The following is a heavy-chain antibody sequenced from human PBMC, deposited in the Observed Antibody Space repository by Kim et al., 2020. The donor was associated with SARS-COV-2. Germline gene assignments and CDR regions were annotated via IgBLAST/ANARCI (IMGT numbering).Heavy chain of an antibody. CDR1: GFTFSSYW. CDR3: ARDEGAESPLGGFDY. Sequence: GGSLRLSCAVSGFTFSSYWVHWVRQAPGKGLVWVSSIKRDASRTYYADSVKGRFSISRDNAKNTLYLQMNSLRAEDTAVYYCARDEGAESPLGGFDYWGQGTLVTVSS. CDR2: IKRDASRT. V-gene: IGHV3-74*01. J-gene: IGHJ4*02.